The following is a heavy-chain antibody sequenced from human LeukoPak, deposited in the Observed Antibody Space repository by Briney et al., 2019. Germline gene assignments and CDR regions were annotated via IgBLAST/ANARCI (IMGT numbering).Heavy chain of an antibody. V-gene: IGHV1-46*01. D-gene: IGHD6-13*01. Sequence: ASVKVSCKASGYTFTSYYMHWVRQAPGQGLEWMGIINPSGGSTSYAQKFQGRVTMTRDMSTSTVYMELSSLRSENTAVYYCASEIAAAGTSVLAYWGQGTLVTVSS. CDR2: INPSGGST. CDR3: ASEIAAAGTSVLAY. CDR1: GYTFTSYY. J-gene: IGHJ4*02.